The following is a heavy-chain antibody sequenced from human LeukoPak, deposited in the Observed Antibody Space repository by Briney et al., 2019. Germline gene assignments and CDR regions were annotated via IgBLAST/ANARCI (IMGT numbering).Heavy chain of an antibody. CDR3: ARGRPVVTAIPGNWFDP. CDR1: GYTFTSYG. V-gene: IGHV1-18*01. Sequence: ASVKVSCKASGYTFTSYGISWVRQAPGQGLEWMGWISAYNGNTNYAQKLQGRVTMTTDTSTSTAYMELRSLRSEDTAVYYCARGRPVVTAIPGNWFDPWGQGTLVTVSS. J-gene: IGHJ5*02. D-gene: IGHD2-21*02. CDR2: ISAYNGNT.